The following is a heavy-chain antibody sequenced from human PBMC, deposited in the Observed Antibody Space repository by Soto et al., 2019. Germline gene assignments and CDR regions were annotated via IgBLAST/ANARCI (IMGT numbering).Heavy chain of an antibody. D-gene: IGHD6-13*01. Sequence: SETLSLTCAVYGGSFSGYYWSWIRQPPGKGLEWIGEINHSGSTNYNPSLKSRVTISVDRSKNQFSLRLASVTAADTAVYYCARPDSSSWAAPFGSWGQGTLVTVSS. CDR2: INHSGST. J-gene: IGHJ4*02. V-gene: IGHV4-34*01. CDR1: GGSFSGYY. CDR3: ARPDSSSWAAPFGS.